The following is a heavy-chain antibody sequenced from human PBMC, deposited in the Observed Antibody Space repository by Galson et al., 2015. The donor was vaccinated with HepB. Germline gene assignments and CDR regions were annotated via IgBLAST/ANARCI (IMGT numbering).Heavy chain of an antibody. Sequence: SETLSLTCTVSGGSISSSSYYWGWIRQPPGKGLEWIGSIYYSGSTYYNPSLKSRVTISVDTSKNQFSLKLSSVTAADTAVYYCARESRVVVVAAQEDYWGQGTLVTVSS. J-gene: IGHJ4*02. D-gene: IGHD2-15*01. CDR3: ARESRVVVVAAQEDY. V-gene: IGHV4-39*07. CDR1: GGSISSSSYY. CDR2: IYYSGST.